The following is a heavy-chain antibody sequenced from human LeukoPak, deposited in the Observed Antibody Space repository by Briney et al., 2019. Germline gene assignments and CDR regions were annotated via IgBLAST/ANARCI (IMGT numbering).Heavy chain of an antibody. CDR1: GGSISSSSYY. CDR3: ARQPSSWYSIFGYVDY. D-gene: IGHD6-13*01. CDR2: IYYSGST. J-gene: IGHJ4*02. V-gene: IGHV4-39*01. Sequence: KTSETLSLTCTVSGGSISSSSYYWGWIRQPPWKGLEWIGSIYYSGSTYYNPSLKSRVTISVDTSKNQFSLKLSSVTAADTAVYYCARQPSSWYSIFGYVDYWGQGTLVTVSS.